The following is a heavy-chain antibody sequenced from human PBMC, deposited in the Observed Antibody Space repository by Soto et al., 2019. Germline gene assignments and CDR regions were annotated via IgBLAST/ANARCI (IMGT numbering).Heavy chain of an antibody. CDR2: IYYSGST. CDR3: ARVGRSGYSNI. D-gene: IGHD6-13*01. CDR1: GASVSSVTYY. J-gene: IGHJ4*02. V-gene: IGHV4-61*01. Sequence: QVQLQESGPGMVKPSETLSLTCAVYGASVSSVTYYWQWIRQPPGEGLNWIGYIYYSGSTSYNPSLKSRVTISADTSKNQFSLRLSSVTAADTAVYYCARVGRSGYSNIWGQGTLVTVSS.